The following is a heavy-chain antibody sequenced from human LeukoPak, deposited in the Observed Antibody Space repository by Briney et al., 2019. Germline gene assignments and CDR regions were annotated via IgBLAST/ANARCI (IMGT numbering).Heavy chain of an antibody. CDR3: ARDDQFAFDI. V-gene: IGHV3-48*01. D-gene: IGHD5-24*01. J-gene: IGHJ3*02. Sequence: GGSLRLSCAASGFTFSSYPMNWVRQAPGKGLEWVSHIRSSSDNIHYADSVRGRFTISRGNAKNSLYLQMNSLRAEDTAVYYCARDDQFAFDIWGQGTMVTVSS. CDR2: IRSSSDNI. CDR1: GFTFSSYP.